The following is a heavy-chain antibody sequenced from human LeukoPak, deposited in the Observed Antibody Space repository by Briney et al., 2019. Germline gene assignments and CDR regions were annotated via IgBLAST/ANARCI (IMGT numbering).Heavy chain of an antibody. J-gene: IGHJ4*02. Sequence: SETLPLTCAVYGGSFSGYYWSWIRQPPGKGLEWIGEINHSGSTNYNPSLKSRVTISVDTSKNQFSLKLSSVTAADTAVYYCATRAYYYGSGSYPDYWGQGTLVTVSS. V-gene: IGHV4-34*01. D-gene: IGHD3-10*01. CDR2: INHSGST. CDR3: ATRAYYYGSGSYPDY. CDR1: GGSFSGYY.